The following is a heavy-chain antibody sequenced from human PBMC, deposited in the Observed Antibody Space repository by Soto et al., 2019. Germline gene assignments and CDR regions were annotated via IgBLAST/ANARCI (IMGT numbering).Heavy chain of an antibody. J-gene: IGHJ4*02. Sequence: QVQLVQSGAEVKKPGSSVKVSCKASGGTFSSNIIIWVRQAPGQGLEWMGKIIPILGIANYAQQVQGRVTITADKSTSTAYMELSSLRSEDTAVYYCARGFGSGSYAVDYWGQGTLVTVSS. CDR2: IIPILGIA. CDR1: GGTFSSNI. D-gene: IGHD3-10*01. CDR3: ARGFGSGSYAVDY. V-gene: IGHV1-69*02.